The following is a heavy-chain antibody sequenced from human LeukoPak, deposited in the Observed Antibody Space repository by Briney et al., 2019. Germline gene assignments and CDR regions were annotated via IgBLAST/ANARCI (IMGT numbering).Heavy chain of an antibody. V-gene: IGHV3-23*01. CDR3: AKSGYYDFWSGYPDY. J-gene: IGHJ4*02. CDR2: ISGSGGST. Sequence: GGSLRLSCAASGFTFSSYAMSWVRQAPGKGLEWVSAISGSGGSTYYADSVKGRFTISRDNSKNTLYLQMNGLRAEDTAVYYCAKSGYYDFWSGYPDYWGQGTLVTVSS. CDR1: GFTFSSYA. D-gene: IGHD3-3*01.